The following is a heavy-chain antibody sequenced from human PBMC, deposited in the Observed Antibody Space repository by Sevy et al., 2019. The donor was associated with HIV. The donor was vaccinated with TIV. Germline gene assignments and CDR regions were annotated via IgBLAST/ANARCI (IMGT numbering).Heavy chain of an antibody. J-gene: IGHJ4*02. CDR3: ARGPGKYSIDY. V-gene: IGHV3-48*04. CDR1: GFTFNTYS. CDR2: IGTVAGVT. D-gene: IGHD2-21*01. Sequence: GGSLRLSCAASGFTFNTYSLIWVRQTPGKGLEWLSFIGTVAGVTYYADSVKGRFTISRDNAKNSLYLQMNSLRAEDTAVYYCARGPGKYSIDYWGQGTLVTVSS.